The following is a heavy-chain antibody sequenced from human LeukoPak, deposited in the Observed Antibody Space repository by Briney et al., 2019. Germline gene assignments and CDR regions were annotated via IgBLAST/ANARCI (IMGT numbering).Heavy chain of an antibody. CDR1: GFTFSAYS. Sequence: GGSLRLSCAASGFTFSAYSMTWVRQPPGKGLEWVSSISTSSSYIYYAGSVKGRFTISRDNAKNSLYLQMNSLRAEDTDVYYCARVGTGYNSGWWDFWGQGALVTVSS. D-gene: IGHD6-19*01. CDR3: ARVGTGYNSGWWDF. J-gene: IGHJ4*02. CDR2: ISTSSSYI. V-gene: IGHV3-21*01.